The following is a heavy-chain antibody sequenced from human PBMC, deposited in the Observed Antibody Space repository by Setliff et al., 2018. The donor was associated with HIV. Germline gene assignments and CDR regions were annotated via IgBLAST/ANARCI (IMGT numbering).Heavy chain of an antibody. V-gene: IGHV7-4-1*02. J-gene: IGHJ4*02. CDR1: ADTFTNCL. CDR3: ARGDHDVWGVPY. CDR2: INTDSGTP. Sequence: WASVKVSCKASADTFTNCLINWVRQAPGQGLEWMGWINTDSGTPTYAQAFTGRFVFSLDTSVSTAFLQITSLKAEDTAVYYCARGDHDVWGVPYWGRGTLVTVSS. D-gene: IGHD3-10*02.